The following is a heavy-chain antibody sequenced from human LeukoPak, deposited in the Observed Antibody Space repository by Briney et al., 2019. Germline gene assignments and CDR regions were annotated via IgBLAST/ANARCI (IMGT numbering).Heavy chain of an antibody. CDR3: ARAVVLRYFDWLRTGYYYYMDV. V-gene: IGHV1-8*01. D-gene: IGHD3-9*01. CDR2: MKPNSGNT. J-gene: IGHJ6*03. CDR1: GYTFTSYD. Sequence: ASVKVSCKASGYTFTSYDINWVRQATGQGLEWMGWMKPNSGNTGYAQKFQGRVTMTRNTSISTAYMELSSLRSEDTAVYYCARAVVLRYFDWLRTGYYYYMDVWGKGTTVTVSS.